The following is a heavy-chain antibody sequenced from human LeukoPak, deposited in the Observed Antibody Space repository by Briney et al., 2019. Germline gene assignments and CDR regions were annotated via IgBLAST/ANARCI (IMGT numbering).Heavy chain of an antibody. D-gene: IGHD2-15*01. CDR2: IYSDGNT. CDR3: ARGRGGSYYDY. CDR1: GFTVSSKY. V-gene: IGHV3-53*04. Sequence: TGRSLRLSCAVSGFTVSSKYMTWVRQAPGKGLECISVIYSDGNTLYADSVKGRFSISRHNIKNTLYLQMNSLRAEDTAVYYCARGRGGSYYDYWGQGTLVTVSS. J-gene: IGHJ4*02.